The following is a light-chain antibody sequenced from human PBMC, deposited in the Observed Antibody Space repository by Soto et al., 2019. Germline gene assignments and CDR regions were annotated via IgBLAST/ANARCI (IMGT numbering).Light chain of an antibody. J-gene: IGKJ1*01. CDR3: QQYESSPRT. CDR1: QSVGGS. Sequence: ETVLTQSPGTLSLSPGERATLSCRASQSVGGSLAWYRQRPGQVPRLLVYHTSNRATGTPDRFSASGSGTDFILTISGLEPEDFAVYYCQQYESSPRTFGQGTKVEIK. V-gene: IGKV3-20*01. CDR2: HTS.